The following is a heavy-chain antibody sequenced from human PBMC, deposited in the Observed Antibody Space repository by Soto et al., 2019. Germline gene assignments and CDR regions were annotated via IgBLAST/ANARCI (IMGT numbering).Heavy chain of an antibody. CDR3: ARKEVGATLKDFDY. Sequence: QVQLVQSGAEVKKPGASVKVSCKASGYTFTSYGITWVRQAPGQGLEWMGWISADNGNTNHAQKLQGRVTMTTDTSTSTAYMELRSLRSDDTAIYYCARKEVGATLKDFDYWGQGTLVTVSS. D-gene: IGHD1-26*01. CDR1: GYTFTSYG. CDR2: ISADNGNT. J-gene: IGHJ4*02. V-gene: IGHV1-18*01.